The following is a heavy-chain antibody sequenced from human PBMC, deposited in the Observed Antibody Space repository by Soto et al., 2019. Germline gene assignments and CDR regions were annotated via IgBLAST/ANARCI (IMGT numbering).Heavy chain of an antibody. J-gene: IGHJ4*02. CDR1: GGTFSSYA. Sequence: QVQLVQSGAEGKKPGSSVKVSCKASGGTFSSYAISWVRQAPGQGLEWMGGTIPIFGTANYAQKFQGRVTMTADEATSTAYMELSSLRSEDTAVYYCATVYGGLTNYDQFFDYWRQGTLVSVSS. D-gene: IGHD3-22*01. CDR3: ATVYGGLTNYDQFFDY. V-gene: IGHV1-69*01. CDR2: TIPIFGTA.